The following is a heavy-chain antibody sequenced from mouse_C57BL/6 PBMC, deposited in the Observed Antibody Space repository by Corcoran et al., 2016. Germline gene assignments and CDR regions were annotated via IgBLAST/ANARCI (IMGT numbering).Heavy chain of an antibody. Sequence: EVQLQQSGPELVKPGASVKISCKASGYTFTDYYMNWVKQSHGKSLEWIGDINPNNGGTSYNQKFKGKATLTVDKSSSTAYKELRSLTSEDSAVYYCARSTDYWGQGTTLTVSS. V-gene: IGHV1-26*01. CDR2: INPNNGGT. CDR1: GYTFTDYY. D-gene: IGHD2-14*01. CDR3: ARSTDY. J-gene: IGHJ2*01.